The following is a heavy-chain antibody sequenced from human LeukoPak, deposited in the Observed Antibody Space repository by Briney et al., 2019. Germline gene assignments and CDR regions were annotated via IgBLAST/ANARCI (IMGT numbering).Heavy chain of an antibody. V-gene: IGHV1-2*02. D-gene: IGHD3-10*01. CDR3: ARNKVLLWFGESRGGMDV. Sequence: ASVKVSCKASRYTFTGYYMHWVRQAPGQGLEWMGWINPNSGGTNYAQKFQGRVTMTRDTSISTAYMELSRLRSDDTAVYYCARNKVLLWFGESRGGMDVWGQGTTVTVSS. CDR1: RYTFTGYY. J-gene: IGHJ6*02. CDR2: INPNSGGT.